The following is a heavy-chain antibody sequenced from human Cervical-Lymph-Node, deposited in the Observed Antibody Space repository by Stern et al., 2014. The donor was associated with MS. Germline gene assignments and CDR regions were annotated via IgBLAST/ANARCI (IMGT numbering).Heavy chain of an antibody. CDR2: ISRAGDTI. Sequence: VQLVESGGGFVKPGESLRLSCAASGFTFTDHYMSWVRQAPGKGLEWVSYISRAGDTIYYADSVKGRFTISRDIVKNSLYLQMNSLRAEDAALYYCARGGSAYYYGMDVWGQGTAVTVSS. CDR1: GFTFTDHY. CDR3: ARGGSAYYYGMDV. V-gene: IGHV3-11*01. J-gene: IGHJ6*02.